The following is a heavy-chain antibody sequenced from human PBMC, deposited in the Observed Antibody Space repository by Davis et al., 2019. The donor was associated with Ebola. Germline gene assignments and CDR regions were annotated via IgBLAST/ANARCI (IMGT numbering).Heavy chain of an antibody. CDR2: ISFDGSNE. CDR3: AKGQRGYSYGGGWYYGMDV. D-gene: IGHD5-18*01. CDR1: GFTFSSYA. V-gene: IGHV3-30*04. Sequence: GESLKISCAASGFTFSSYAMHWVRQAPGKGLEWVAVISFDGSNEYYADSVKGRFTISRDNSKKTVYLQMNSLRAEDTAVYYCAKGQRGYSYGGGWYYGMDVWGKGTTVTVSS. J-gene: IGHJ6*04.